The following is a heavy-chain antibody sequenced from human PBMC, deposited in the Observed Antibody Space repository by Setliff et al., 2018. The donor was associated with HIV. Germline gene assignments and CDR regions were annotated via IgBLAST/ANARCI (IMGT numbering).Heavy chain of an antibody. Sequence: ASVKVSCKASGYTFNSYGINWVRQAPGQGLERMGWINTVTGNPTYAQGFTGRFVFSLDTSVSTAYLQMNSLRPEDTAVYYCARDPILGGPDFFDYWGQGTLVTVSS. CDR1: GYTFNSYG. J-gene: IGHJ4*02. CDR2: INTVTGNP. V-gene: IGHV7-4-1*02. CDR3: ARDPILGGPDFFDY. D-gene: IGHD1-26*01.